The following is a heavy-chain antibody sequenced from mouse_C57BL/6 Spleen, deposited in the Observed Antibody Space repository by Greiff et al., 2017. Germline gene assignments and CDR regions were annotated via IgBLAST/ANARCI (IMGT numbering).Heavy chain of an antibody. V-gene: IGHV1-50*01. Sequence: VQLQQPGAELVKPGASVKLSCKASGYTFTSYWMQWVKQRPGQGLEWIGEIDPSDSYTNYNQKFKGKATLTVDTSSSTAYMQLSSLTSEDSAVYYCARRKDYPYYFDCWGQGTTLTVAS. D-gene: IGHD5-5*01. CDR2: IDPSDSYT. CDR3: ARRKDYPYYFDC. J-gene: IGHJ2*01. CDR1: GYTFTSYW.